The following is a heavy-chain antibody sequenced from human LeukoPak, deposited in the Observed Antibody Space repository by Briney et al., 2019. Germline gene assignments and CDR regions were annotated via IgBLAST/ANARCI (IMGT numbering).Heavy chain of an antibody. CDR1: GFTFSNSN. CDR2: ISISSSYK. J-gene: IGHJ4*02. V-gene: IGHV3-21*01. D-gene: IGHD3-3*01. CDR3: ASTKYYDFWSGYGLGDY. Sequence: GGSLRLSCAASGFTFSNSNMNWVRQAPGKGLEWVSSISISSSYKYYADSVKGRFTISRDNAKNSLYLQMNSLRAEDTAIYYCASTKYYDFWSGYGLGDYWGQGTLVTVSS.